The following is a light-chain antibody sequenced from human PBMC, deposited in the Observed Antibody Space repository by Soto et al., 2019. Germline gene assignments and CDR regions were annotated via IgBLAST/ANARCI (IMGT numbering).Light chain of an antibody. CDR1: SSNIGSNT. CDR2: SNN. J-gene: IGLJ2*01. V-gene: IGLV1-44*01. CDR3: AAWDDSLNGVV. Sequence: QSVLTQPPSASGTPGQRVTISSSGSSSNIGSNTVNWYQQLPGTAPKLLIYSNNQRPSGVPVRFSGSKSGTSASLAISGLQSEDEADYYCAAWDDSLNGVVFGGGTKLTVL.